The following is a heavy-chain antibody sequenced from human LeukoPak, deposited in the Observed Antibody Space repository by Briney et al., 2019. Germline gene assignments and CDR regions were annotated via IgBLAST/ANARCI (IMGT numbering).Heavy chain of an antibody. Sequence: GGSLRLSCSAPGFTFSSYAMHWVRQAPGKGLEYVSAISSNGGSTYYADSVKGRFTISRDNSKNTLYLQMSSLRAEDTAVYYCARDLAPYCSSTSCYGILDYWGQGALVTVSS. J-gene: IGHJ4*02. CDR2: ISSNGGST. D-gene: IGHD2-2*01. CDR1: GFTFSSYA. CDR3: ARDLAPYCSSTSCYGILDY. V-gene: IGHV3-64D*06.